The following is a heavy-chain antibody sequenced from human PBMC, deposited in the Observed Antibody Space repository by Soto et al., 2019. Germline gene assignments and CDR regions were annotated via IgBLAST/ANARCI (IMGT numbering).Heavy chain of an antibody. J-gene: IGHJ4*01. V-gene: IGHV3-30*04. CDR2: IWYDGSNR. CDR3: ATSHSSSPNE. D-gene: IGHD6-19*01. CDR1: GFTFSSYS. Sequence: QVQLVESGGGVVQPGRSLRLSCAASGFTFSSYSMHWVRQAPGKGLEWVAVIWYDGSNRYYADSVRGRFTISRDNPESTVFLQMNSLRAEDTAVYYCATSHSSSPNEGGQGTLVTVSS.